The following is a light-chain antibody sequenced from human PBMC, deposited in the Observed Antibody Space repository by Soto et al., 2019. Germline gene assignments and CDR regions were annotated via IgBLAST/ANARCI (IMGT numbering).Light chain of an antibody. CDR1: QTISTH. Sequence: DIQMTQSPSSLSASVGDRVTITCRASQTISTHLNWYQQKPGKAPKLLIYAASTLQSGVPSRFSGSGSGTDFTLTINSLLPEDFATYYCQQSLTIPYTFGQGTKLEIK. J-gene: IGKJ2*01. CDR3: QQSLTIPYT. V-gene: IGKV1-39*01. CDR2: AAS.